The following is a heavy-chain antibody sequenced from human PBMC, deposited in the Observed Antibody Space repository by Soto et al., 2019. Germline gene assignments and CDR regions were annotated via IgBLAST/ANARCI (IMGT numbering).Heavy chain of an antibody. CDR2: ISTYNGDT. D-gene: IGHD1-26*01. CDR1: GYTFTTSG. Sequence: QVQLVQSGPEVKKPGASVKVSCEASGYTFTTSGISWVRQAPGQGLEWMGWISTYNGDTNSAQKFQGRVTMTPDTSTGTVYMELMSLKSDDTAVYYCARQGSWPYYYYGLDVWGQGTTVTVSS. J-gene: IGHJ6*02. CDR3: ARQGSWPYYYYGLDV. V-gene: IGHV1-18*01.